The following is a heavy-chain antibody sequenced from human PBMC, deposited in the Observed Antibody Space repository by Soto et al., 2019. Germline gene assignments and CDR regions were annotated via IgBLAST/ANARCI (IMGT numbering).Heavy chain of an antibody. CDR1: GFTFRNYK. V-gene: IGHV3-48*01. D-gene: IGHD1-26*01. CDR3: ARDMSGGTYNYYYGMDV. CDR2: ISIGGTAI. Sequence: GGSLRLSCAASGFTFRNYKMNWVRQAPGKGLEWVSHISIGGTAIDYADSVKGRFTISRDNAENSLYLQMNSLRADDTAVYYCARDMSGGTYNYYYGMDVWGQGTTVTVSS. J-gene: IGHJ6*02.